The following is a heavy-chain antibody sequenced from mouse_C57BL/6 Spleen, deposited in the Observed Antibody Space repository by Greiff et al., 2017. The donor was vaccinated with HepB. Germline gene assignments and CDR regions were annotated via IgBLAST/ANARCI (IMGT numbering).Heavy chain of an antibody. CDR1: GYSFTGYF. CDR2: INPYNGDT. D-gene: IGHD1-1*01. V-gene: IGHV1-20*01. Sequence: EVQLQQSGPELVKPGDSVKISCKASGYSFTGYFMNWVMQSHGKSLEWIGRINPYNGDTFYNQKFKGKATLTVDKSSSTAHMELRSLTSEDSAVYYCARITTVESPYAMDYWGEGASVTVSS. CDR3: ARITTVESPYAMDY. J-gene: IGHJ4*01.